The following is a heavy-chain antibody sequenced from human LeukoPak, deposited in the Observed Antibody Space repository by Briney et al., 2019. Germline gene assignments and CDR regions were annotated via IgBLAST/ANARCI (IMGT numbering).Heavy chain of an antibody. CDR1: GGSISSGSYY. V-gene: IGHV4-61*01. D-gene: IGHD5-24*01. CDR2: IYYSGST. CDR3: ASVEMATNGGWYFDL. Sequence: SQTLSLTCTVSGGSISSGSYYWSWIRQPPGKGLEWIGYIYYSGSTNYNPSLKSRVTISVDTSKNQFSLKLSSVTAADTAVYYCASVEMATNGGWYFDLWGRGTLVTVSS. J-gene: IGHJ2*01.